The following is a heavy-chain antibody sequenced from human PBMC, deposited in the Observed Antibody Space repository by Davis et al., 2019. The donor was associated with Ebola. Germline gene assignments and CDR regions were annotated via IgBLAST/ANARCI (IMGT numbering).Heavy chain of an antibody. CDR1: GYIFINYG. CDR2: IRTYDGNT. J-gene: IGHJ4*02. V-gene: IGHV1-18*04. Sequence: AASLQDFSNASGYIFINYGTTWLRHAPGQGLQWRGSIRTYDGNTNYAQKPQDRVTMTTETSTATVFMELRNLRSDDTAAYWCGRGEGAPDYWGQGTLVTVS. D-gene: IGHD1-26*01. CDR3: GRGEGAPDY.